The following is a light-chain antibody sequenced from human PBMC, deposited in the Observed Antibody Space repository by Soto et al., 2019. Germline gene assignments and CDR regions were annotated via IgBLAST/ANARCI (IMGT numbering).Light chain of an antibody. V-gene: IGLV3-21*02. Sequence: SYELTQPPSVSVAPGQTARITCGGNNIGSKSVHWYQQKPGQAPVLVVYDDSDRPSGIPGRFSGSNSGNTATLTISRVEAGDEADYFCQVWDSSSDHRVFGGGTQLTVL. J-gene: IGLJ3*02. CDR1: NIGSKS. CDR3: QVWDSSSDHRV. CDR2: DDS.